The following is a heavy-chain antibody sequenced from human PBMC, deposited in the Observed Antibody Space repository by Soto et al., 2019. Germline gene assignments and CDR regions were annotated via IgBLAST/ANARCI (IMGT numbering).Heavy chain of an antibody. D-gene: IGHD3-9*01. CDR2: ISGSGGST. V-gene: IGHV3-23*01. J-gene: IGHJ5*02. CDR1: GFTFSSYA. Sequence: PGGSLRLSCAASGFTFSSYALSWVRQAPGKGLEWVSAISGSGGSTYYADSVKGRFTISRDNSKNTLYLQMNSLRAEDTAVYYCAKGRYFDWSAPRGLNWFDPWGQGTLVTVSS. CDR3: AKGRYFDWSAPRGLNWFDP.